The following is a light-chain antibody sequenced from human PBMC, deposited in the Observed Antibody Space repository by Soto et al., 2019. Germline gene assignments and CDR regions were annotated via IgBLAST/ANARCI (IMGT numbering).Light chain of an antibody. CDR3: LQRSDWPIT. CDR2: RVS. Sequence: EVVLTQSPGNLSLSPGEGATLSCRASQSVSNRYFAWYQQKPGQAPRLLIYRVSSRATGIPDRFSGSGSGTDFTLTISYLEPEDFAVYYCLQRSDWPITFGQGTRLEIK. V-gene: IGKV3D-20*02. CDR1: QSVSNRY. J-gene: IGKJ5*01.